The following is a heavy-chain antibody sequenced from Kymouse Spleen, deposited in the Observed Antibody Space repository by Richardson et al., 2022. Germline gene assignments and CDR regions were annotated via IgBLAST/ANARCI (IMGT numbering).Heavy chain of an antibody. CDR1: GFTVSSNY. CDR2: IYSGGST. J-gene: IGHJ5*02. D-gene: IGHD1-7*01. CDR3: ARYNWNYDNWFDP. V-gene: IGHV3-53*01. Sequence: EVQLVESGGGLIQPGGSLRLSCAASGFTVSSNYMSWVRQAPGKGLEWVSVIYSGGSTYYADSVKGRFTISRDNSKNTLYLQMNSLRAEDTAVYYCARYNWNYDNWFDPWGQGTLVTVSS.